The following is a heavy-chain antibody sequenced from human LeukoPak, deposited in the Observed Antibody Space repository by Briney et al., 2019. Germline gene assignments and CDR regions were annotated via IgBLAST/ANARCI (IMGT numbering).Heavy chain of an antibody. Sequence: GRSLRLSCTASRFTFSRYGMHWVRQAPGKGLEWVAVISYDGTNKYYSDSVKGRFTISRDNSKNTLYLQMNSVRAEDTAVYYCVKDQAYCTGGNCYSYFYYLDVWGKGTTVIVSS. CDR1: RFTFSRYG. V-gene: IGHV3-30*18. CDR3: VKDQAYCTGGNCYSYFYYLDV. CDR2: ISYDGTNK. J-gene: IGHJ6*03. D-gene: IGHD2-15*01.